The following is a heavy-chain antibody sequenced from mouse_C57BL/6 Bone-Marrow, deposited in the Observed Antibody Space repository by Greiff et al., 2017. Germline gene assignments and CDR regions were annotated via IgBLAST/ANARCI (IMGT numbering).Heavy chain of an antibody. Sequence: VKLMESDAELVKPGASVKISCKVSGYTFTDHTIHWMKQRPEQGLEWIGYIYPRDGSTKYNEKFKGKATLTADKSSSTAYMQLNSLTSEDSAVYFCAREGFYYDYDFYAMDYWGQGTSVTVSS. CDR1: GYTFTDHT. D-gene: IGHD2-4*01. J-gene: IGHJ4*01. CDR3: AREGFYYDYDFYAMDY. V-gene: IGHV1-78*01. CDR2: IYPRDGST.